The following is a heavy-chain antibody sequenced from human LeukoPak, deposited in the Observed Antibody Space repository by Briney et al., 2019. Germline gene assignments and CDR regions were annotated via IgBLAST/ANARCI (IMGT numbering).Heavy chain of an antibody. Sequence: SETLSLTCTVSGGSISSYYWSWIRQPPGKGLEWIGYIYYSGSTNYNPSLKSRVTISVDTSKNQFSLKLSSVTAADTAVYYCARRHPNSSRLSRPMYFDYWGQRTLVTVSS. CDR3: ARRHPNSSRLSRPMYFDY. D-gene: IGHD6-13*01. CDR1: GGSISSYY. CDR2: IYYSGST. V-gene: IGHV4-59*01. J-gene: IGHJ4*02.